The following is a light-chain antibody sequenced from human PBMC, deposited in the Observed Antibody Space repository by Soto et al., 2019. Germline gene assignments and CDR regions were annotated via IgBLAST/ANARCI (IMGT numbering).Light chain of an antibody. CDR2: DAS. V-gene: IGKV1-39*01. J-gene: IGKJ2*01. CDR3: QQSYRTPYT. CDR1: QGISTY. Sequence: DIQMTQSPSSLSASVGDRVTITCRASQGISTYLVWYQQRQGRAPKLLIYDASSLLSGVPSRFSGSGPETDFTLTISSLQPEDFATYYCQQSYRTPYTFGQGTKLETK.